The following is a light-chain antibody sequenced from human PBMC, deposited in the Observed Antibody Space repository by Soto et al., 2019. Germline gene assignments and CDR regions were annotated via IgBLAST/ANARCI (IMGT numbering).Light chain of an antibody. J-gene: IGKJ4*01. CDR3: LQDHDYPLT. CDR2: AAS. Sequence: IQMTQSPYTLSGSVGARVTITCRASQAIRNDLGWYQQKPGKAPKILIYAASSLQSGVPSRFSGSGSGTDFTLTISSLQPEDFATYYCLQDHDYPLTFGGGSNVDI. V-gene: IGKV1-6*01. CDR1: QAIRND.